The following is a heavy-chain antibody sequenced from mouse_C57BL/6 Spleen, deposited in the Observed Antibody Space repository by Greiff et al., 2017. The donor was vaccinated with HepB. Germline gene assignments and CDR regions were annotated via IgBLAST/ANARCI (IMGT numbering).Heavy chain of an antibody. CDR3: ARGWIGGSFYAMDY. Sequence: QVQLQQPGAELVKPGASVKMSCKASGYTFTSYWITWVKQRPGQGLEWIGDIYPGSGSTNYNEKFKSKAKLTVDNSSSTAYMQLSSLTSEDSAVYYCARGWIGGSFYAMDYWGQGTSVTVSS. V-gene: IGHV1-55*01. CDR2: IYPGSGST. D-gene: IGHD2-3*01. J-gene: IGHJ4*01. CDR1: GYTFTSYW.